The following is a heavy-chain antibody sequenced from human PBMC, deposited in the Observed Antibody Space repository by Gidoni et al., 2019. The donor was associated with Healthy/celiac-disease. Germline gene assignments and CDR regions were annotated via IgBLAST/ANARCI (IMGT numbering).Heavy chain of an antibody. Sequence: QVQLQESVPGLVKPSETLSLTCTVSGSSISSYYWSWIRQPPGKGLEWLGYIYYSGSTNYNPSLQSRVTISVDTSKNQFSLKLSSVTAADTAVYYCARSGSYSYNWFDPWGQGTLVTVSS. D-gene: IGHD1-26*01. CDR1: GSSISSYY. V-gene: IGHV4-59*01. CDR3: ARSGSYSYNWFDP. J-gene: IGHJ5*02. CDR2: IYYSGST.